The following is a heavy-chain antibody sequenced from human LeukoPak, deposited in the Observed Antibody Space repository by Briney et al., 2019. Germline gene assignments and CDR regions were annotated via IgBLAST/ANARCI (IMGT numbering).Heavy chain of an antibody. Sequence: GGSLRLSCTGSGFTCGDYAMDWVRQAPGQGLEWVVFIRTKAYDGATEFAASVEGRFTISRDDSKGIAYLQMNSLKTEDTAVYFCARQQLAGWTYLDYWGQGTLVTVSS. J-gene: IGHJ4*02. D-gene: IGHD3/OR15-3a*01. CDR1: GFTCGDYA. V-gene: IGHV3-49*04. CDR2: IRTKAYDGAT. CDR3: ARQQLAGWTYLDY.